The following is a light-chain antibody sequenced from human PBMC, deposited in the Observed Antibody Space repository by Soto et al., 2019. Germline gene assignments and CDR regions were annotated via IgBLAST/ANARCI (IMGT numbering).Light chain of an antibody. CDR2: AAS. CDR1: QSISSY. J-gene: IGKJ2*01. V-gene: IGKV1-39*01. Sequence: DIQMTQSPSSLSASVGDRVTITCRASQSISSYLNWYQQKPGKAPKLLIYAASSLQSGVPSRFSGSESGTYFSLTISSLPPEDFETYYCQQSYSTLLYTFGQGTKLEIK. CDR3: QQSYSTLLYT.